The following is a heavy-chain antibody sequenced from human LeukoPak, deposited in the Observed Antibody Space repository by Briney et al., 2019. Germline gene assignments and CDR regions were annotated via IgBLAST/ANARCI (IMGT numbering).Heavy chain of an antibody. Sequence: GASVSVCYKPFGYTYSPYFIHRVRQAAGHGLEWMGGINPNTGYPNHPHNYPRRVTMTRDPSISTANLELSKWTTRDPSVYLCAIGQPYGNYNYFDSWGQGTLVTVSS. V-gene: IGHV1-2*07. J-gene: IGHJ5*01. D-gene: IGHD4-11*01. CDR2: INPNTGYP. CDR3: AIGQPYGNYNYFDS. CDR1: GYTYSPYF.